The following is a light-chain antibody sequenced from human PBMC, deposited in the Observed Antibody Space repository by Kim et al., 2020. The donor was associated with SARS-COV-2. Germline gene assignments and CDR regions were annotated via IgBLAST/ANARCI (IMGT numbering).Light chain of an antibody. V-gene: IGKV1-39*01. CDR3: QQSYTIPRT. CDR1: QIISSY. J-gene: IGKJ1*01. CDR2: GAS. Sequence: SASVGDRVTITCLANQIISSYYSGYQQTGKAPKLLISGASSVQSGVPSRFSGSGSGTDFTLTINGLQPEDFATYYCQQSYTIPRTFGQGTKVDIK.